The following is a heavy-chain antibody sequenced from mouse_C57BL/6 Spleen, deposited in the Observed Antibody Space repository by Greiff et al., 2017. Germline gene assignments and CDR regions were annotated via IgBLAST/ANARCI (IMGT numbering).Heavy chain of an antibody. V-gene: IGHV1-55*01. Sequence: QVQLQQSGAELVKPGASVKMSCKASGYTFTSYWITWVKQRPGQGLEWIGDIYPGSGSTNYNEKFKSKATLTVDTSSSTAYMQLSSLTSEDSAVYYCARFAGGWLLPYWYFDVWGTGTTVTVSS. D-gene: IGHD2-3*01. CDR1: GYTFTSYW. J-gene: IGHJ1*03. CDR2: IYPGSGST. CDR3: ARFAGGWLLPYWYFDV.